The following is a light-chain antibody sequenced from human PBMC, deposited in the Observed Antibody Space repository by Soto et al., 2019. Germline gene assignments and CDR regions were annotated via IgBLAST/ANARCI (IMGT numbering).Light chain of an antibody. Sequence: EIVLTQSPGTLSLSPGERATLSCSASQSVSSSYLAWYQQKPGQAPRLLIYGASSRATGIPDRFSGSGSGTDFTLTISRLEPEDFAMYYCQQYNNWPQTFGQGTKVDIK. CDR2: GAS. V-gene: IGKV3-20*01. J-gene: IGKJ1*01. CDR1: QSVSSSY. CDR3: QQYNNWPQT.